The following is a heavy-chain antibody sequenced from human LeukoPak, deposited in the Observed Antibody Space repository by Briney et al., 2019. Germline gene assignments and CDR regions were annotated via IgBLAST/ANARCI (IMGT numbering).Heavy chain of an antibody. V-gene: IGHV4-59*01. J-gene: IGHJ4*02. CDR2: IYYSGST. D-gene: IGHD3-10*01. CDR3: ARGANGSGSYYRDY. Sequence: SETLSLTCTVSGGSISSYYWSWIRQPPGKGLEWIGYIYYSGSTNYNPSLKSRVTVSVDTSKNQFSLRLRSVTAADTAVYYCARGANGSGSYYRDYWGQGTLVTVSS. CDR1: GGSISSYY.